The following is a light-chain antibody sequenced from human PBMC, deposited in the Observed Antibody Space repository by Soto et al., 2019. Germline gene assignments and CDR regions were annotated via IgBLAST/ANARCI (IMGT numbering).Light chain of an antibody. Sequence: QAVVTQPPSVSAAPGQEVTISCSGSSSNLGNNYVSWYQQLPGTAPKLLIYDNNRRPSGTPDRFSGSKSGTSAALAITGLQTGDEADYYCGTWDTRLGVVVFGGGTKLTVL. J-gene: IGLJ2*01. V-gene: IGLV1-51*01. CDR3: GTWDTRLGVVV. CDR2: DNN. CDR1: SSNLGNNY.